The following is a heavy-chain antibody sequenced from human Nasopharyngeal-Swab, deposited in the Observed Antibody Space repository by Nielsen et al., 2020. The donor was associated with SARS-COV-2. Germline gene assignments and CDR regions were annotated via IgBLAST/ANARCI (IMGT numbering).Heavy chain of an antibody. CDR1: GGSISSSNW. CDR2: IYHSEST. Sequence: TLSLTCAVSGGSISSSNWWSWVRQPPGKGLEWIGEIYHSESTNYNPSLKSRVTISVDKSKNQFSLKLSSVTAADTAVYYCARPGRLGNWYFDLWGRGTLVTVSS. CDR3: ARPGRLGNWYFDL. V-gene: IGHV4-4*02. J-gene: IGHJ2*01.